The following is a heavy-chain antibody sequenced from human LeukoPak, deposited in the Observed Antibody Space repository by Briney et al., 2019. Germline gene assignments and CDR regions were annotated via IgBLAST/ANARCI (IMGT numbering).Heavy chain of an antibody. J-gene: IGHJ4*02. D-gene: IGHD2-21*02. CDR3: ARAGSGGDCYKCESSDFDY. CDR2: IKQDGSEK. Sequence: PGGSLRLSCAASGFTFSSYWVSWVRQAPGKGLEWVANIKQDGSEKYYVDSVKGRFTISRDNAKNSLYLQMNSLRAEDTAVYYCARAGSGGDCYKCESSDFDYWGQGTLVTVSS. CDR1: GFTFSSYW. V-gene: IGHV3-7*03.